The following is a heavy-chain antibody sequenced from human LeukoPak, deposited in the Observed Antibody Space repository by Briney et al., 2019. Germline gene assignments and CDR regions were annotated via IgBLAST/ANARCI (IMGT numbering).Heavy chain of an antibody. V-gene: IGHV3-23*01. CDR3: AKDRLVVAYFDY. CDR2: ISGGGDVP. J-gene: IGHJ4*02. D-gene: IGHD2-15*01. Sequence: GGSLRLSCAASGFTFTTYAMSWVRQAPGKGLEWVSTISGGGDVPYYADSVKGRFTISRDNSKNQLYLQMNSLRAEDTAVYYCAKDRLVVAYFDYWGQGTPVTVSS. CDR1: GFTFTTYA.